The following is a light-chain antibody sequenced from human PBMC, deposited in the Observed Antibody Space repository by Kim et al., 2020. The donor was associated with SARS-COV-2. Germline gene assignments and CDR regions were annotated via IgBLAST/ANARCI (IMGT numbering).Light chain of an antibody. CDR1: SSDVGGYNY. V-gene: IGLV2-14*03. CDR2: DVS. CDR3: SSYTSGSTPYV. Sequence: QSALTQPASVSGSPGQSITISCAGTSSDVGGYNYVSWYQQHPGKTPKLMIYDVSKRPSGVSDRFSGSKSGNRASLTISGLQTEDEADYYCSSYTSGSTPYVFGTGTKVTVL. J-gene: IGLJ1*01.